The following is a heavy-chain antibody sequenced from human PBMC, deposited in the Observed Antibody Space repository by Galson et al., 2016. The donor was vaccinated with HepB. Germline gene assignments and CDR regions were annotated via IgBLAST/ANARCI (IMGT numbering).Heavy chain of an antibody. CDR3: AKNGPAHHGGWYFGL. CDR1: GGSVSSDTW. D-gene: IGHD1-14*01. Sequence: SETLSLTCAVSGGSVSSDTWWSWVRQPPGKGLEWIGEVYHSGSTHYSPALKTRIIISVDSSKNEISLKMTSVTAADTAVYYCAKNGPAHHGGWYFGLWGRGTLVTVSS. V-gene: IGHV4-4*02. J-gene: IGHJ2*01. CDR2: VYHSGST.